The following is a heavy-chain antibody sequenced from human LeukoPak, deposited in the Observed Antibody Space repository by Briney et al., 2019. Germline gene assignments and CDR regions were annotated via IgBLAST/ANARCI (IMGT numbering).Heavy chain of an antibody. CDR2: INPISGGT. CDR1: GYTFTGYS. D-gene: IGHD4-17*01. Sequence: GASVKVSCKASGYTFTGYSMHWVRQAPGQGLEWMGRINPISGGTNYAQKFQGRVTITRDTSISTAYMELSSLRSDDTAVYYCAIGTTVNTNDCGQGTLVTVSS. J-gene: IGHJ4*02. CDR3: AIGTTVNTND. V-gene: IGHV1-2*06.